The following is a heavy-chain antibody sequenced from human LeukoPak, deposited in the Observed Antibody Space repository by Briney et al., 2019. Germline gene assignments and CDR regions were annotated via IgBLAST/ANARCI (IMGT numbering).Heavy chain of an antibody. J-gene: IGHJ4*02. D-gene: IGHD3-22*01. Sequence: SETLSLTCAVYGGSFSGYYWSWIRQPPGKGLEWIGEINHSGSTNYNPSLKSRVTLSVDTSKKQFSLKLSSVTAADRALYYCARQTTSGYLDYWGQGTPVTVS. CDR3: ARQTTSGYLDY. V-gene: IGHV4-34*01. CDR1: GGSFSGYY. CDR2: INHSGST.